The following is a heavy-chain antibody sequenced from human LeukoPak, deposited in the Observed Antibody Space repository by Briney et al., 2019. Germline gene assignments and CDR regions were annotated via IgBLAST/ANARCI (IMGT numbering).Heavy chain of an antibody. J-gene: IGHJ4*02. V-gene: IGHV3-30-3*01. Sequence: GGSLRLSCAASGFTFRSYAMYWVRQAPGKGLQWVTVISYDGNEEYYADSVKGRFTISRDNSKNTLYLQMNSLRPEDTAVYYCAREDGSGRHYKLHLFDYWGQGTLVTVSS. D-gene: IGHD3-10*01. CDR3: AREDGSGRHYKLHLFDY. CDR1: GFTFRSYA. CDR2: ISYDGNEE.